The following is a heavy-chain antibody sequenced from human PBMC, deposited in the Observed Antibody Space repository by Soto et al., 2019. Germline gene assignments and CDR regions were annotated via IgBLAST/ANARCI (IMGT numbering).Heavy chain of an antibody. CDR1: GFTFSSYG. V-gene: IGHV3-30*18. CDR3: AKVEASGYYGYYYYGMDV. J-gene: IGHJ6*02. Sequence: PGGSLRLSCAASGFTFSSYGMHWVRQAPGKGLEWVAVISYDGSNKYYADSVKGRFTISRDNSKNTLYLQMNSLRAEDTAVYYCAKVEASGYYGYYYYGMDVWGQGTTVTVSS. CDR2: ISYDGSNK. D-gene: IGHD3-3*01.